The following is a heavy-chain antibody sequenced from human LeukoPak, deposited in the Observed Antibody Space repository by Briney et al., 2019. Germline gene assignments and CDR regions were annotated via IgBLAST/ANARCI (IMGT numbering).Heavy chain of an antibody. CDR2: IRSKANSYAT. D-gene: IGHD6-19*01. CDR3: TRPGYSSGWDDC. J-gene: IGHJ4*02. Sequence: PRGSLRLSCAASGFTFSGSAIHWVRQASRKGLEWVGRIRSKANSYATAYAASVKGRFTISRDDSKNTAYLQMNSLKTEDTAVYYCTRPGYSSGWDDCWGQGTLVTVSP. V-gene: IGHV3-73*01. CDR1: GFTFSGSA.